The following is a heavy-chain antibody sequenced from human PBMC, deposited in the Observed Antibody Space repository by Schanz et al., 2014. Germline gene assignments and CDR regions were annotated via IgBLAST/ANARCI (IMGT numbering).Heavy chain of an antibody. D-gene: IGHD3-22*01. CDR2: IIPILGME. Sequence: QVQLVQSGAEVKKPGSSVKVSCKASGGTFSSYAFSWVRQAPGQGLEWMGKIIPILGMENYAQKFQGRVKITEDISTSTAYMDLSSLRSDDTAVYYCARDIQYHYDTSGPVGAFDIWGQGTVVTVSS. CDR1: GGTFSSYA. V-gene: IGHV1-69*04. CDR3: ARDIQYHYDTSGPVGAFDI. J-gene: IGHJ3*02.